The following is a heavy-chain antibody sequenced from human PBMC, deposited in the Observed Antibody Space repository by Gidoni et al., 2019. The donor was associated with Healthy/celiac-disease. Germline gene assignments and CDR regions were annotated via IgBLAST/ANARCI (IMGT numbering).Heavy chain of an antibody. CDR1: GFTFSSYA. J-gene: IGHJ6*02. V-gene: IGHV3-23*01. CDR2: ISGSGVST. CDR3: AKGSTYPPYLYYYGMDV. Sequence: EVQLLESGGGLVQAGGSLRLSCAASGFTFSSYAMSWVRQAPGQGLEWVSVISGSGVSTYYADSVKGRFTISRDNSKNTLYLQMNSLRAEDTAVYYCAKGSTYPPYLYYYGMDVWGQGTTVTVSS.